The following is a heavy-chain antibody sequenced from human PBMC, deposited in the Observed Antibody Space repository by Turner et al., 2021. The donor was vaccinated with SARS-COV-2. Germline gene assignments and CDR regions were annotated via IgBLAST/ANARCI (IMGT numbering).Heavy chain of an antibody. CDR1: GFTFSIYW. J-gene: IGHJ4*02. Sequence: EVQLVESGGGLVQPGGSLRLSCAASGFTFSIYWMHWVRQAPGKGLVWVSRIYTDGSRTSYADSVKGRFTISRDNAKNTLYLQMNSLRAEDTAVYYCAREGLAVVPNFDYWGQGTLVTVSS. CDR2: IYTDGSRT. V-gene: IGHV3-74*01. CDR3: AREGLAVVPNFDY. D-gene: IGHD2-15*01.